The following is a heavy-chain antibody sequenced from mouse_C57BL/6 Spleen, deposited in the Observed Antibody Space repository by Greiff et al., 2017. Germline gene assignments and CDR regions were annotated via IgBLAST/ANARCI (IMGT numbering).Heavy chain of an antibody. CDR1: GFNIKDDY. CDR3: TRGYGNYGDY. J-gene: IGHJ2*01. V-gene: IGHV14-4*01. D-gene: IGHD2-1*01. CDR2: IDPENGDT. Sequence: EVKLMESGAELVRPGASVKLSCTASGFNIKDDYMHWVKQRPEQGLEWIGWIDPENGDTEYASKFQGKATITADTSSNTAYLQLSSLTSEDTAVYYCTRGYGNYGDYWGQGTTLTVSS.